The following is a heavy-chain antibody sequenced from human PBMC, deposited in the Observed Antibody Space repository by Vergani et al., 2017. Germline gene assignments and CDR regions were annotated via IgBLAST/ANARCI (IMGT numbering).Heavy chain of an antibody. V-gene: IGHV3-23*04. D-gene: IGHD2-2*01. CDR3: AKKHCSSTSCPFDS. CDR1: GFTFSTYA. J-gene: IGHJ4*02. CDR2: ISGHGDNI. Sequence: EAYLVQSGGGLVTPGGSLRLSCAASGFTFSTYATSWVRQAPGKGLEWVSAISGHGDNIFYADSVKGRFTISRDNSKNTLFLQMNSLRVEDTAIYYCAKKHCSSTSCPFDSWGQGTLVTVSS.